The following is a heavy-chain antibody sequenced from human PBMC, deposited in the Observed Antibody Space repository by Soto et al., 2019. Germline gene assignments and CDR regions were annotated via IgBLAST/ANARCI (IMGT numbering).Heavy chain of an antibody. J-gene: IGHJ4*02. CDR1: GFTLSGHW. CDR2: VKQDGSDK. Sequence: EVQLVESGGGLVQPGGSLRLTCAASGFTLSGHWMSWVRQAPGKGLEWVANVKQDGSDKYYVDSVKGRFTISRDNAKNSLYLQIKSLRAEDPALVFCARGGGNFDQWGQGTLVTVSP. CDR3: ARGGGNFDQ. V-gene: IGHV3-7*04. D-gene: IGHD3-16*01.